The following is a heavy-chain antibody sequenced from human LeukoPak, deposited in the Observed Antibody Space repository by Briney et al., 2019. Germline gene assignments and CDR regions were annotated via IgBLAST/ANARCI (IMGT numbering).Heavy chain of an antibody. J-gene: IGHJ6*02. CDR3: ASHIVVVTAIRYYAMDV. CDR2: ISYDGSNK. V-gene: IGHV3-30-3*01. CDR1: GFTFSSYA. D-gene: IGHD2-2*01. Sequence: SLRLSCAASGFTFSSYAMHWVRQAPGKGLEWVAVISYDGSNKYYADSVKGRFTVSRDNAKNSLYLQMNSLRAEDTAVYYCASHIVVVTAIRYYAMDVWGQGTTVTVSS.